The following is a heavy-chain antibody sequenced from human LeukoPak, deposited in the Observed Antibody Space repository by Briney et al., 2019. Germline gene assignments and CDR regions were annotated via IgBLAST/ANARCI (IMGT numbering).Heavy chain of an antibody. CDR3: ARDLTMVRGAHSL. CDR1: GFTFSSYS. Sequence: GGSLRLSCAASGFTFSSYSMNWVRQAPGKGLEWVSYISSSSTIYYADSVKGRFTISRDNAKNSLYLQMNSLRAEDTAVYYCARDLTMVRGAHSLGGQGTLVTVSS. D-gene: IGHD3-10*01. V-gene: IGHV3-48*04. CDR2: ISSSSTI. J-gene: IGHJ4*02.